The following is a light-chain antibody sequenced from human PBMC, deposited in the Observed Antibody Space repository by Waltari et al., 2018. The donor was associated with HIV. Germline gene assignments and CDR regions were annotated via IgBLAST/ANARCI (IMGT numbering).Light chain of an antibody. Sequence: STLSASIGDRVTITCLASRSISNWLAWYQQKPGKAPKLLIYKASSLETGVPSRFSGSGSGTDYTLTISSLQADDFAIYYCQQYSGYSRTFGQGTKVEIK. J-gene: IGKJ1*01. CDR3: QQYSGYSRT. CDR2: KAS. CDR1: RSISNW. V-gene: IGKV1-5*03.